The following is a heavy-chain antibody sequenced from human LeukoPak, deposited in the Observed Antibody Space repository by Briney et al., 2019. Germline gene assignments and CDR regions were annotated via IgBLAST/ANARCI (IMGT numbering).Heavy chain of an antibody. Sequence: PSETLSLTCTVSGGSISGFYWGWLRQPPGKGLEWIGFIYYSGSANYNPSLKSRVTMSVDMSKNQLSLKLSSVTAADTAFYYCARERDSSGWFDYWGQGALVTVSS. J-gene: IGHJ4*02. CDR2: IYYSGSA. CDR3: ARERDSSGWFDY. CDR1: GGSISGFY. D-gene: IGHD6-19*01. V-gene: IGHV4-59*01.